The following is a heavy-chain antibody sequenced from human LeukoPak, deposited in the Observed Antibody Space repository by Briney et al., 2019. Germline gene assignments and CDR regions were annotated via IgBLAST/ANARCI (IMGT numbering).Heavy chain of an antibody. D-gene: IGHD1-26*01. J-gene: IGHJ4*02. CDR2: IYYSGST. CDR3: ARSLKGATIGY. CDR1: GGSISSYY. V-gene: IGHV4-59*01. Sequence: SETLSLTCSVSGGSISSYYWSWIRQPPGKGLEWIGYIYYSGSTNYNPSLKSRVTISVDTSKNQFSLKLSSVTAADTAVYYCARSLKGATIGYWGQGTLVTVSS.